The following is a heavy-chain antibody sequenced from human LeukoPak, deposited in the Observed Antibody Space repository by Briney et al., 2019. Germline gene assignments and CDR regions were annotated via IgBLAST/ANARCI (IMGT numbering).Heavy chain of an antibody. CDR3: AKDRGIISDY. V-gene: IGHV3-23*01. CDR2: ISGSGDST. Sequence: GGSLRLSCAASGFTFSNYGMSWVRKAPGKGLEWVSSISGSGDSTYYADSVKGLFTISRDNSKNTLYLQMNSLRAEDTAVYYCAKDRGIISDYWGQGTLVTVSS. CDR1: GFTFSNYG. D-gene: IGHD3-10*01. J-gene: IGHJ4*02.